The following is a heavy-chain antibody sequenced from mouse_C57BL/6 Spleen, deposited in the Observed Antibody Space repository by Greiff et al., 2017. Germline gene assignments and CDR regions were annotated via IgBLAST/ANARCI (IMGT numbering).Heavy chain of an antibody. D-gene: IGHD1-1*01. CDR3: ARGRGSSYEGYFDY. CDR1: GYTFTDYY. Sequence: VQLQQSGPVLVKPGASVKMSCKASGYTFTDYYMNWVKQSHGKSLEWIGVINPYNGGTSYNQKFKGKATLTVDKSSSTAYMELNSLTSEDSAVYYCARGRGSSYEGYFDYWGQGTTLTVSS. J-gene: IGHJ2*01. CDR2: INPYNGGT. V-gene: IGHV1-19*01.